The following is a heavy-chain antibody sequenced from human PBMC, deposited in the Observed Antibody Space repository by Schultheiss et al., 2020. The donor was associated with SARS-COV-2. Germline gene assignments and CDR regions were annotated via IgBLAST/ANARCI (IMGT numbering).Heavy chain of an antibody. V-gene: IGHV4-59*08. J-gene: IGHJ4*02. D-gene: IGHD3-9*01. CDR1: GGSFSGYY. CDR3: ARGRTTTGYTH. Sequence: SETLSLTCAVYGGSFSGYYWSWIRQPPGKGLEWIGYIYYSGSTYYNPSLKSRVTISVDTSKNQFSLKLSSVTAADTAVYYCARGRTTTGYTHWGQGTQVTVSS. CDR2: IYYSGST.